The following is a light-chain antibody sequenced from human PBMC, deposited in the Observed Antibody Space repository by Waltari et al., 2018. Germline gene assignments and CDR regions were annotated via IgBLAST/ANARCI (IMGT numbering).Light chain of an antibody. J-gene: IGLJ1*01. Sequence: SYELTQPPSVSVAPGQTARITCDGDKIGSKNVHWYQHKPGHAPVLVGYDDGDRPSGSPERFSGSNAGNTAALTISRVDAGDEAEYYCQVWDSGSDHYVFGTVTKVTVL. CDR3: QVWDSGSDHYV. V-gene: IGLV3-21*02. CDR2: DDG. CDR1: KIGSKN.